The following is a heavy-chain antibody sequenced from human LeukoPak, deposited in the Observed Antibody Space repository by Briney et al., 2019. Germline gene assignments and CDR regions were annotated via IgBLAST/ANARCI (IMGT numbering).Heavy chain of an antibody. V-gene: IGHV1-2*02. D-gene: IGHD4-17*01. CDR1: GYTFTGYY. CDR3: ARGTVTFSYWYFDL. Sequence: ASVKVSCKASGYTFTGYYMHWERQAPGQGLEWMGWINPNSGGTNYAQKFQGRVTMTRDTSISTAYMELSRLRSDDTAVYYCARGTVTFSYWYFDLWGRGTLVTVSS. J-gene: IGHJ2*01. CDR2: INPNSGGT.